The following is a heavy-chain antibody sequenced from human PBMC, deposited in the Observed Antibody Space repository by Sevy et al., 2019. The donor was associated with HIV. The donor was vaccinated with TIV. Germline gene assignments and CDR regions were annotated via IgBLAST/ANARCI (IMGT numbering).Heavy chain of an antibody. Sequence: ASVKVSCKDSGGTFSSYAISWVRQAPGQGLEWMGGIIPIFGTANYPQKFQGRVTITADKSTSTAYMELSSLRSEDTAVYYCAGTYYYDSSGYYSTWCDPWGQGTLVTVSS. V-gene: IGHV1-69*06. CDR1: GGTFSSYA. D-gene: IGHD3-22*01. J-gene: IGHJ5*02. CDR2: IIPIFGTA. CDR3: AGTYYYDSSGYYSTWCDP.